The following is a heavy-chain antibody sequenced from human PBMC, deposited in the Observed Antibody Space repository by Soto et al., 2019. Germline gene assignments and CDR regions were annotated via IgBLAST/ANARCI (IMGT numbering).Heavy chain of an antibody. CDR1: GFTFSSYA. V-gene: IGHV3-30-3*01. CDR3: AVRNDAFDI. Sequence: PGGSLRLSCAASGFTFSSYAMHWVRQAPGRGLEWVAVISYDGSNKYYADSVKGRFTISRDNSKNTLYLQMNSLRAEDTAVYYCAVRNDAFDIWGQGTMVTVSS. J-gene: IGHJ3*02. CDR2: ISYDGSNK.